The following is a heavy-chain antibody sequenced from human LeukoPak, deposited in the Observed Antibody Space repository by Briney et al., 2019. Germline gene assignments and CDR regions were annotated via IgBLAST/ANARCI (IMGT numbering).Heavy chain of an antibody. CDR1: GGTFTIYA. Sequence: SSVKLSCKASGGTFTIYAISWVRQAPGQGLEWMGGIIPIFGRANYAQKFQGRVTITADESTSTAYMELSRLRSEDTAVYYCARDTTMVRGVIITGFDYWGQGTLVTVSS. D-gene: IGHD3-10*01. J-gene: IGHJ4*02. CDR2: IIPIFGRA. CDR3: ARDTTMVRGVIITGFDY. V-gene: IGHV1-69*13.